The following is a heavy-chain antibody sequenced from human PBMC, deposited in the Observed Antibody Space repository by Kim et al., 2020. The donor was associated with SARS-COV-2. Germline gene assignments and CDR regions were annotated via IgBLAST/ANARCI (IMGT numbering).Heavy chain of an antibody. Sequence: SETLSLTCTVSGGSISSGCYYWSWIRQHPGKGLEWIGYIYYSGSTYYNPSLKSRVTISVDTSKNQFSLKLSSVTAADTAVYYCAREDRVTIYFDYWGQGTLVTVSS. CDR1: GGSISSGCYY. D-gene: IGHD4-17*01. V-gene: IGHV4-31*03. J-gene: IGHJ4*02. CDR3: AREDRVTIYFDY. CDR2: IYYSGST.